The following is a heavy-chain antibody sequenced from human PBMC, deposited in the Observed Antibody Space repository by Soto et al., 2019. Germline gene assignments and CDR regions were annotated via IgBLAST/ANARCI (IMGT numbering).Heavy chain of an antibody. J-gene: IGHJ4*02. Sequence: EVQLVESGGGLVQPGGSLRLSCAASGFSFSSYWMSWVRQAPGKGLEWVANIKQDGSETHYVQSVKGRFTISRDNAKNSLYLQLDSLRAEDTAVYYCAREGESYSRGCRKCGAYDFWGQGNLVTVSS. V-gene: IGHV3-7*01. D-gene: IGHD6-19*01. CDR1: GFSFSSYW. CDR3: AREGESYSRGCRKCGAYDF. CDR2: IKQDGSET.